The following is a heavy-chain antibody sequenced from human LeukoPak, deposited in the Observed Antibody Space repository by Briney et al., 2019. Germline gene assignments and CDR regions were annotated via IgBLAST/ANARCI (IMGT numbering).Heavy chain of an antibody. CDR2: MLYSGTT. CDR3: ARGAGYGYGIDY. D-gene: IGHD5-18*01. J-gene: IGHJ4*02. Sequence: SGTLSLTCAVSGVSISSGAHYWSWIRQYPGRGLESIAYMLYSGTTYYNPSLKSRITISIDTSKNQFSLELSSVTDADTAVYYCARGAGYGYGIDYWGQGTLVTVSS. V-gene: IGHV4-31*11. CDR1: GVSISSGAHY.